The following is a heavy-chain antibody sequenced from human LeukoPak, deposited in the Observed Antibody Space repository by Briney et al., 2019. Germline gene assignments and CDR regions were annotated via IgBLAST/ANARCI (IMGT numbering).Heavy chain of an antibody. CDR3: AREGPQTVFGVVIIRGALDY. V-gene: IGHV1-69*13. CDR1: GGTFSSYA. J-gene: IGHJ4*02. CDR2: IIPIFGTA. D-gene: IGHD3-3*01. Sequence: GASVKVSCKASGGTFSSYAISWVRQAPGQGLEWMGGIIPIFGTANYAQKFQGRVTITADESTSTAYMELSSLRSEDTAVYYCAREGPQTVFGVVIIRGALDYWGQGTLVTVSS.